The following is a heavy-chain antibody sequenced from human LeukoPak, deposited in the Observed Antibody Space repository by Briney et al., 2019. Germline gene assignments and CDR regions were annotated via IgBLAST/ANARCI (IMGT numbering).Heavy chain of an antibody. J-gene: IGHJ4*02. CDR1: GFTFSSYA. V-gene: IGHV3-30*03. CDR3: ARDREEEQWPGSFEY. CDR2: MSYDGFNK. Sequence: PGGSLRLSCAASGFTFSSYAMHWVRQSLGKGLEWVAVMSYDGFNKYYADSVKGRFTISRDNSKNTLYLQMNSLRAEDTAVYYCARDREEEQWPGSFEYWGQGTLVTVSS. D-gene: IGHD6-19*01.